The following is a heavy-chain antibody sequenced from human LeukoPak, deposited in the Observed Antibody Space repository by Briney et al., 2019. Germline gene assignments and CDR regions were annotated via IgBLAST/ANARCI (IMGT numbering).Heavy chain of an antibody. D-gene: IGHD3-22*01. CDR3: ARDHGPPEYYYDSSGYFDAFDI. CDR1: GYTFTSYA. J-gene: IGHJ3*02. V-gene: IGHV7-4-1*02. CDR2: INTNTVNP. Sequence: GASVKVSCKASGYTFTSYAMNWVRQAPEQGLESMGWINTNTVNPTYAQGFTGRFVFSLDTSVSTAYLQISSLKAEDTAVYYCARDHGPPEYYYDSSGYFDAFDIWGQGTMVTVSS.